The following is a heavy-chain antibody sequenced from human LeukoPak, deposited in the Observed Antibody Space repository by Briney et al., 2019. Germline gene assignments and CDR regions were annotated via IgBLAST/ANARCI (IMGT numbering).Heavy chain of an antibody. Sequence: GGSLRLSCAASGFTFSSYAMSWVRQVPGKGLEWVSVISGSGDNTYYADSVKGRFTISRDNSKNMLYLQMNSLRAEDTAVYYCAKDGEVVVPDYWGQGTLVTVSS. V-gene: IGHV3-23*01. CDR1: GFTFSSYA. J-gene: IGHJ4*02. D-gene: IGHD3-22*01. CDR3: AKDGEVVVPDY. CDR2: ISGSGDNT.